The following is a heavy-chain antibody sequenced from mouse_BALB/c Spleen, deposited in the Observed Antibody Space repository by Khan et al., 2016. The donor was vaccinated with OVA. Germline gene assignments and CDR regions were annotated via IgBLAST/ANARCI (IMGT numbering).Heavy chain of an antibody. Sequence: EVELVESGGGLVQPGGSRTLSCAASGFTFSSFGMHWLRQAPEKGLEWVAYISSVSSTIYYADRVKGRFTISRDNPKNTLFLQMTSLRSEDTAMYYCARSRGKYYSMDYWGQGTSVTVSA. V-gene: IGHV5-17*02. J-gene: IGHJ4*01. D-gene: IGHD1-1*01. CDR2: ISSVSSTI. CDR1: GFTFSSFG. CDR3: ARSRGKYYSMDY.